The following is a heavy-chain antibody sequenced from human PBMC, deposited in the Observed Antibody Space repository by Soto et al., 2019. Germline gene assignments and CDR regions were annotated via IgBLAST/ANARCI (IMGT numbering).Heavy chain of an antibody. CDR1: GGTFSSYA. J-gene: IGHJ4*02. CDR2: IIPIFGTA. V-gene: IGHV1-69*06. Sequence: QVQLVQSGAEVKKPGSSVKVSCKASGGTFSSYAISWVRQAPGQGLEWMGGIIPIFGTANYAQKFQGRVTITADKSTSTADMELGSLRSEDTAVYYCASPREDSGSYYPFDYWGQGTLVTVSS. CDR3: ASPREDSGSYYPFDY. D-gene: IGHD1-26*01.